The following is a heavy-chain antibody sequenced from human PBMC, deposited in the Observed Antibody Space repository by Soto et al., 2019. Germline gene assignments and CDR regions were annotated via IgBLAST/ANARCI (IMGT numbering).Heavy chain of an antibody. J-gene: IGHJ1*01. CDR3: ARSRTTVTTIEYFQH. CDR1: GGSISSGGYY. CDR2: IYYSGST. V-gene: IGHV4-31*03. Sequence: SETLSLTCTVSGGSISSGGYYWSWIRQHPGKGLEWIGYIYYSGSTYYNPSLKSRVTISVDTSKNQFSLKLSSVTAADTAVYYCARSRTTVTTIEYFQHWGQGTLVTVSS. D-gene: IGHD4-17*01.